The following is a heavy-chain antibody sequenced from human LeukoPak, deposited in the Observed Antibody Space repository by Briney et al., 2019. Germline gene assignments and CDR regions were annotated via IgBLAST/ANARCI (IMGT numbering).Heavy chain of an antibody. V-gene: IGHV4-59*08. CDR2: IYYSGST. CDR1: GGSISSYY. CDR3: ASGYDYYYGMDV. D-gene: IGHD6-13*01. J-gene: IGHJ6*02. Sequence: SETLSLTCTVSGGSISSYYWSWIRQPPGKGLEWIGYIYYSGSTNYNPSLESRVTISVDTSKNQFSLKLSSVTAADTAVYYCASGYDYYYGMDVWGQGTTVTVSS.